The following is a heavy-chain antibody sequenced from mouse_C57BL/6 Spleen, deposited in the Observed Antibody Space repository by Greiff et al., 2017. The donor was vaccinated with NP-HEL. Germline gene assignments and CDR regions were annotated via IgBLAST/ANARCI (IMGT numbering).Heavy chain of an antibody. D-gene: IGHD1-1*01. CDR2: IDPSDRET. Sequence: VQLKQPGAELVRPGSSVKLSCKASGYPFTSYWMHWVNPRPIQGLELIGNIDPSDRETHYHQKCKDKAKLTVDKSSSTAYMQLSSLTSEDSAVYYCAREDYYPYFDYWGQGTTLTVSS. CDR1: GYPFTSYW. V-gene: IGHV1-52*01. J-gene: IGHJ2*01. CDR3: AREDYYPYFDY.